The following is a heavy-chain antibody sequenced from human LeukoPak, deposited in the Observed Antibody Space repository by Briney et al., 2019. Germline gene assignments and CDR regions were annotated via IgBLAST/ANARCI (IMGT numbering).Heavy chain of an antibody. D-gene: IGHD3-22*01. CDR2: IYYSGST. CDR3: ARVVGGYYVRWYFDL. V-gene: IGHV4-39*01. Sequence: PSETLSLTCTVSGGSISSSSYYWGWIRQPPGKGLEWIGSIYYSGSTYYNPSLKSRVTISVDTSKNQFSLKLSSVTAADTAVYYCARVVGGYYVRWYFDLWGRGTLVTVSS. J-gene: IGHJ2*01. CDR1: GGSISSSSYY.